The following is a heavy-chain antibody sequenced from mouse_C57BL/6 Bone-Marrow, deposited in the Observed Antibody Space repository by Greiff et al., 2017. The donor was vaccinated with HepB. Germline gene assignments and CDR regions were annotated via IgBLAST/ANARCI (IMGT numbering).Heavy chain of an antibody. V-gene: IGHV1-26*01. CDR3: VYDYGRFAY. D-gene: IGHD2-4*01. CDR1: GYTFTDYY. CDR2: INPNNGGT. J-gene: IGHJ3*01. Sequence: VQLQQSGPELVKPGASVKISCKASGYTFTDYYMNWVKQSHGKSLEWIGDINPNNGGTSYNQKFKGKATLTVDKSSSTAYMELSSLTSEDSAVDYCVYDYGRFAYWGQGTLVTVSA.